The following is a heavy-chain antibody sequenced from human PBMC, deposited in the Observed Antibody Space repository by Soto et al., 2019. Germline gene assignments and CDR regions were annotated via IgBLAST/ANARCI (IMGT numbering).Heavy chain of an antibody. V-gene: IGHV3-15*01. CDR3: AVHSTTWFRDYFQN. J-gene: IGHJ1*01. CDR1: GFTFSDAW. D-gene: IGHD3-10*01. CDR2: IKSKTDGGTI. Sequence: GGSLRLSCVVSGFTFSDAWMSWVRQAPGKGLEWVGRIKSKTDGGTIDYAAPVKGRFTISRHDSRNRLYLEINSLKTEDTAVYYCAVHSTTWFRDYFQNWGQGTLVTVSS.